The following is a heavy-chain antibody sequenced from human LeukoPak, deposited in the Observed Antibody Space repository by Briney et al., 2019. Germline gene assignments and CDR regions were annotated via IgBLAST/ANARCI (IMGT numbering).Heavy chain of an antibody. V-gene: IGHV4-34*01. CDR1: GGSFSGYY. Sequence: SETLSLTCAVYGGSFSGYYWSWIRRPPGKGLEWIGEINHSGSTNYNPSLKSRVTISVDTSKNQFSLKLSSVTAADTAVYYCARGRYCSGGSCYRPYYYYGMDVWGQGTTVTVSS. J-gene: IGHJ6*02. CDR2: INHSGST. D-gene: IGHD2-15*01. CDR3: ARGRYCSGGSCYRPYYYYGMDV.